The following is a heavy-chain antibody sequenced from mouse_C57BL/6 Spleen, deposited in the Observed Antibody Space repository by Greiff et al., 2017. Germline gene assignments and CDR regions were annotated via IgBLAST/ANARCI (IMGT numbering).Heavy chain of an antibody. CDR3: ARTYYSNSAWFAY. CDR2: INPNNGGT. CDR1: GYTFTDYN. J-gene: IGHJ3*01. V-gene: IGHV1-18*01. D-gene: IGHD2-5*01. Sequence: EVKLVESGPELVKPGASVKIPCKASGYTFTDYNMDWVKQSHGKSLEWIGDINPNNGGTIYNQKFKGKATLTVDKSSSTAYMELRSLTSEDTAVYYCARTYYSNSAWFAYWGQGTLVTVSA.